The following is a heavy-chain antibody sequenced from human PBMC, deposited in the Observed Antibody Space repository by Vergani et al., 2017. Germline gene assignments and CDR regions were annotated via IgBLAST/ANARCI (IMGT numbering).Heavy chain of an antibody. CDR1: GFTFDDYA. CDR3: AKDITYRSAGYSGYGS. CDR2: ISWNSGSI. V-gene: IGHV3-9*01. J-gene: IGHJ3*01. D-gene: IGHD5-12*01. Sequence: EVQLVESGGGLVQPGRSLRLSCAASGFTFDDYAMHWVRQAPGKGLEWVSGISWNSGSIGYADSVKGRFTISRDNAKNSLYLQMNSLRAEDTALYYCAKDITYRSAGYSGYGSGGQWTMVTVSS.